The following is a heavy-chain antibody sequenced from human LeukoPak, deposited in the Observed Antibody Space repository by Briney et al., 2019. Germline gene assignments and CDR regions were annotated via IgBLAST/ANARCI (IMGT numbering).Heavy chain of an antibody. CDR1: GGSISSYY. CDR3: VRGGYIYDSSGYYARFDY. Sequence: PSETLSLTCAVSGGSISSYYWTWIRQPPGKGLEWIGYIYSSVSTYYNPSLNSRVTISLDTSKKQISLKLSSVTAADTAVYYCVRGGYIYDSSGYYARFDYWGQGTLVTVSS. CDR2: IYSSVST. D-gene: IGHD3-22*01. V-gene: IGHV4-59*01. J-gene: IGHJ4*02.